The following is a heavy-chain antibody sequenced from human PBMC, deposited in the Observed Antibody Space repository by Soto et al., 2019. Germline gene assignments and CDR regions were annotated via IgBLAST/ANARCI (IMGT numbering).Heavy chain of an antibody. Sequence: EVQLLESGGGLVQPGGSLRLSCVGSGFFFSSYTMTWVRQAPGKGLEWVSSFSATSENTYYADSVRSRFTISRDNSKNTPFQKMNSLTAEETAMYYWAKASDQQWGRVPFDYWGQGILVIVS. D-gene: IGHD3-16*01. CDR2: FSATSENT. V-gene: IGHV3-23*01. J-gene: IGHJ4*02. CDR1: GFFFSSYT. CDR3: AKASDQQWGRVPFDY.